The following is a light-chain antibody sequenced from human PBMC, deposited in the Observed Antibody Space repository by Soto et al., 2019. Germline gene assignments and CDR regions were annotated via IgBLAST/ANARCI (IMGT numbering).Light chain of an antibody. Sequence: EIVLTQSPATLSLSPGERATLSCRASQSVSNNYLAWYQQKPGQAPRLLIYGASNRATGIPARFSGSGSGTDFTLTISSLEPEDFAVYYCQQRSDWPPITFGQGTRLEI. CDR3: QQRSDWPPIT. V-gene: IGKV3-11*01. J-gene: IGKJ5*01. CDR2: GAS. CDR1: QSVSNNY.